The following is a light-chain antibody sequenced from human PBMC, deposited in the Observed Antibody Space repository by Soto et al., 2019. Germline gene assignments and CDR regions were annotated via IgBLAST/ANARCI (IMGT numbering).Light chain of an antibody. CDR1: QSVSSN. CDR3: QHYNNWPRT. V-gene: IGKV3-15*01. CDR2: GAS. J-gene: IGKJ1*01. Sequence: EIVMTQSPATLSVSPGERATLSCRASQSVSSNLAWYQQKPGQAPRLLIYGASTRATGIPARFSGSGSGTEFTLTISSLQSGDFAVYYCQHYNNWPRTFGQGTKVEFK.